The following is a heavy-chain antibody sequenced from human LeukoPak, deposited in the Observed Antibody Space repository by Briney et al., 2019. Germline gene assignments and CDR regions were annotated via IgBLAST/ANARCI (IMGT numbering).Heavy chain of an antibody. CDR1: GFTFSSYA. J-gene: IGHJ4*02. CDR2: ISGSGGST. V-gene: IGHV3-23*01. Sequence: GGSLRLSCAASGFTFSSYAMSWVRRAPGKGLEWVSAISGSGGSTFYADSGKGRFTISRDNSKNTLYLQMNSLRAEDTAVYYCAKQPVPYGDQYYFDYWGQGALVTVSS. CDR3: AKQPVPYGDQYYFDY. D-gene: IGHD4-17*01.